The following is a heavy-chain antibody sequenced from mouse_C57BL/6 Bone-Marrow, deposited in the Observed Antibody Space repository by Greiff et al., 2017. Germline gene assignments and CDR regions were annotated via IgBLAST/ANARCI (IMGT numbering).Heavy chain of an antibody. CDR3: TTYSNYPLYYYAMDY. Sequence: EVQLQQSGAELVRPGASVKLSCTASGFNIKDDYMHWVKQRPEQGLEWIGWIDPENGDTEYASKFQGKATITADTSSNTAYLQLSSLTSEDTAVYYCTTYSNYPLYYYAMDYWGQGTSVTVSS. D-gene: IGHD2-5*01. V-gene: IGHV14-4*01. CDR2: IDPENGDT. CDR1: GFNIKDDY. J-gene: IGHJ4*01.